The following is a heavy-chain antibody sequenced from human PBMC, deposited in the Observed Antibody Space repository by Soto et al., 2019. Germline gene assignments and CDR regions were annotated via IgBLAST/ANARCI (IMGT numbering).Heavy chain of an antibody. D-gene: IGHD2-2*01. J-gene: IGHJ5*02. V-gene: IGHV1-18*01. CDR1: GYTFTSYG. Sequence: ASVKVSCKASGYTFTSYGISWVRQAPGQGLEWMGWISAYNGNTDYAQKLQGRVTMTTDTSTSTAYMELRSLRSDDTAVYYCAGDEHGTNTGAGFDPWGQGTLVTVPS. CDR2: ISAYNGNT. CDR3: AGDEHGTNTGAGFDP.